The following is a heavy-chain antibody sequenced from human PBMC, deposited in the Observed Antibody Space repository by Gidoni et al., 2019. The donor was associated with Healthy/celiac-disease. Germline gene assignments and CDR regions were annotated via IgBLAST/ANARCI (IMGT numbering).Heavy chain of an antibody. CDR1: VFTFRRYA. CDR2: ISGSGGST. V-gene: IGHV3-23*04. CDR3: ANWGFRDTVPYYYYYYGMDV. D-gene: IGHD3-10*01. Sequence: EVQLVESGGGLVQPGGSLSLSCAASVFTFRRYAMRWVRQAPGKGRVWVSAISGSGGSTDYADSVKGRFTISRDNSKNPLYLQMNSLRAEDTAVYYCANWGFRDTVPYYYYYYGMDVWGQGTTVTVSS. J-gene: IGHJ6*02.